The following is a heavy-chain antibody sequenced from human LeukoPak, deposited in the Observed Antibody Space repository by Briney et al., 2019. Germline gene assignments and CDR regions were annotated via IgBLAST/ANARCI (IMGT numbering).Heavy chain of an antibody. V-gene: IGHV4-34*01. CDR2: INHSGST. J-gene: IGHJ4*02. D-gene: IGHD6-6*01. CDR3: ARGGRRGPYSSSYGNFDY. CDR1: GGSFSGYY. Sequence: KPSETLSLTCAVYGGSFSGYYWCWIRQPPGKGLEWIGEINHSGSTNYNPSLRSRVTMSVDTSKNQFSLKLSSVTAADTAVYYCARGGRRGPYSSSYGNFDYWGQGTLVTVSS.